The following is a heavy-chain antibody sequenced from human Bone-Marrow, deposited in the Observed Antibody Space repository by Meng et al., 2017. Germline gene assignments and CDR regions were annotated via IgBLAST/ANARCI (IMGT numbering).Heavy chain of an antibody. CDR3: AASPGWWRIDS. V-gene: IGHV4-4*02. CDR2: FHHSGTT. CDR1: GASVSSGYW. D-gene: IGHD6-19*01. J-gene: IGHJ4*02. Sequence: GQLQEAGPGLVKPAGALSLPCGVSGASVSSGYWWTWVRQPPGKGLEWIGEFHHSGTTNYNPSLRSRVTISVDTSKNQFSLRLTSVTAADTAVYYCAASPGWWRIDSWGQGTLVTVSS.